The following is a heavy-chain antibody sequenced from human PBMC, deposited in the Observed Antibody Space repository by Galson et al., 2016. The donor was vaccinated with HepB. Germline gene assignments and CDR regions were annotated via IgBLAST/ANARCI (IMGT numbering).Heavy chain of an antibody. CDR1: GFGLSGYH. CDR3: ARDRLEAGSSSTPYYYYGMDV. V-gene: IGHV3-11*04. Sequence: SLRLSCAASGFGLSGYHMSWIRQAPGKGLQWISYISGSGSVIYSADSVRGRFTISRDNSKNTQYLQKGSLRAEDMAVYYCARDRLEAGSSSTPYYYYGMDVWGKGTTVTVSS. CDR2: ISGSGSVI. J-gene: IGHJ6*04. D-gene: IGHD6-6*01.